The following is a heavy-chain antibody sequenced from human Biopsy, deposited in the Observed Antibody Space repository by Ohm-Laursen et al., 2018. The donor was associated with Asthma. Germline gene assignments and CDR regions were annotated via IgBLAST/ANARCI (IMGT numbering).Heavy chain of an antibody. J-gene: IGHJ4*02. D-gene: IGHD3-16*02. Sequence: SLRLSCTASGFTFSSYAMHWVRQAPGKGLEWVAVISYDGSNKYYANSVKGRFTISRDNSKNTLYLQMNSLRAEDTAVYYCARDLHPTNHLGELSEGFDYWGQGTLVTVSS. CDR1: GFTFSSYA. V-gene: IGHV3-30-3*01. CDR2: ISYDGSNK. CDR3: ARDLHPTNHLGELSEGFDY.